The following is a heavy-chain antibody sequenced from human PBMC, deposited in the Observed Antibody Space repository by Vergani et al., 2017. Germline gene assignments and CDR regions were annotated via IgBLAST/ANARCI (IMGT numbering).Heavy chain of an antibody. J-gene: IGHJ6*02. CDR1: GGSISSGGYS. Sequence: QLQLQESGSGLVKPSQTLSLTCAVSGGSISSGGYSWSWIRQPPGKGLEWMGIIYPGDSDTRYSPSFQGQVTISADKSISTAYLQWSSLKASDTAMYYCARLEGVYSNAYYYYGMDVWGQGTTVTVSS. CDR2: IYPGDSDT. V-gene: IGHV4-30-2*01. CDR3: ARLEGVYSNAYYYYGMDV. D-gene: IGHD4-11*01.